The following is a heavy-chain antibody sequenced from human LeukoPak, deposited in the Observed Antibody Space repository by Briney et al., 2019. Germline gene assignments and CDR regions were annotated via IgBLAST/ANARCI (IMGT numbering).Heavy chain of an antibody. CDR1: GFTVSSNY. V-gene: IGHV3-23*01. CDR3: ARVISSWYFDY. Sequence: PGGSLRLSCAASGFTVSSNYMSWVRQAPGKGLEWVSGISGSGGNTEYAESVQGRFTISRDNSKNTLYLQVNSLRAEDTAVYYCARVISSWYFDYWGQGNLVTVSS. J-gene: IGHJ4*02. D-gene: IGHD6-13*01. CDR2: ISGSGGNT.